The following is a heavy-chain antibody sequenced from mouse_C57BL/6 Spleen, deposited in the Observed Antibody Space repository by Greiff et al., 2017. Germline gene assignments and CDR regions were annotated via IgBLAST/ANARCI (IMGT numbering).Heavy chain of an antibody. CDR3: ASKPDYYFDSSYPLYGMDY. J-gene: IGHJ4*01. Sequence: EVQLQESGPGLVKPSQSLSLTCSVTGYSITSGYYWNWIRQFPGTKLEWLGYIRSDGSNNYNPSLKNRISITRDTSTNQFLLKLKSVTTEDTTTYNCASKPDYYFDSSYPLYGMDYWGQGTSVTVSS. CDR1: GYSITSGYY. V-gene: IGHV3-6*01. CDR2: IRSDGSN. D-gene: IGHD1-1*01.